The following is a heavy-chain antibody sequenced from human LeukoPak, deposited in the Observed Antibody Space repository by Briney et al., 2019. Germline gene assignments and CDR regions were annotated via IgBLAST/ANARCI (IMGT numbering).Heavy chain of an antibody. CDR1: GGTFSSYA. CDR2: IIPIFGIA. Sequence: SVKVSCKASGGTFSSYAISWVRQAPGQGLEWVGRIIPIFGIANYAQKFQGRVTITADKSTSTAYMELSSLRSEDTAVHYCAGSTTGTTFYYGMDVWGQGTTVTVSS. J-gene: IGHJ6*02. V-gene: IGHV1-69*04. CDR3: AGSTTGTTFYYGMDV. D-gene: IGHD1-1*01.